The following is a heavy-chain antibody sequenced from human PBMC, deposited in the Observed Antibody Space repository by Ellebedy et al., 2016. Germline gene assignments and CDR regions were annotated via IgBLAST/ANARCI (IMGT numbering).Heavy chain of an antibody. CDR2: INAGNDYT. J-gene: IGHJ6*02. Sequence: ASVKVSCKASGFTFTTYAIHWVRQAPGQRLEWMGWINAGNDYTKYSQKFQARVTITRDTSATTAYMELSSLRSEDTAVYYCARRYCSSTSCYLPKIYYYYYGMDVWGQGTTVTVSS. CDR3: ARRYCSSTSCYLPKIYYYYYGMDV. D-gene: IGHD2-2*01. CDR1: GFTFTTYA. V-gene: IGHV1-3*01.